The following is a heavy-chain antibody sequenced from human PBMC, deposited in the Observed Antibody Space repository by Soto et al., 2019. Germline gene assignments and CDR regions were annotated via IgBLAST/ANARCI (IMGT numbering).Heavy chain of an antibody. CDR3: ATGGDFWVGQHDF. J-gene: IGHJ4*02. V-gene: IGHV3-23*01. D-gene: IGHD2-21*02. CDR2: ISADGATT. Sequence: EVQLLESGGGLLQPGGSLRLSCEASGFPFAIYAMSWVRQAPGKGLDWVSTISADGATTYSADSVKGRFTISRDNSKNTLYLQINSLRADDTAVYYCATGGDFWVGQHDFWGQGTLVTVSS. CDR1: GFPFAIYA.